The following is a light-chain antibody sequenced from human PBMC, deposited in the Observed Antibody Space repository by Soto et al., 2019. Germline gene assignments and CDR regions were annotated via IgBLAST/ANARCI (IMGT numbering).Light chain of an antibody. Sequence: DIKMTQSPSSLSASVGDRVPINCRTSQSISTYLNWYQQKPGEVPKLIIYGASSLQNGVPSRFRGSGSETDFTLTITSLQPEDVATYYCQQGHSTPITFGQGTRLEIK. V-gene: IGKV1-39*01. CDR1: QSISTY. CDR3: QQGHSTPIT. CDR2: GAS. J-gene: IGKJ5*01.